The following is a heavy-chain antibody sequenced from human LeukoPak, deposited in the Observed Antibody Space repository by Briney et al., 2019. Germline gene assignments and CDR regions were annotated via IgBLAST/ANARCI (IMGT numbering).Heavy chain of an antibody. V-gene: IGHV4-59*01. CDR1: GVPITYYY. Sequence: SETLSLTCNISGVPITYYYWSWIRLAPRRGLEWIGYMYYSGDSNSNPSLEGRVTMSADTSTNQFSLRLTSVTAADTAIYYCARELPSTGNWFDPWGQGILVTVSS. CDR2: MYYSGDS. CDR3: ARELPSTGNWFDP. D-gene: IGHD1-14*01. J-gene: IGHJ5*02.